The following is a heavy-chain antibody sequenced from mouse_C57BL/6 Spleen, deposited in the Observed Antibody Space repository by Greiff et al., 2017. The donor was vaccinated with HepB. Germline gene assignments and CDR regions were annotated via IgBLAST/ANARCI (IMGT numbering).Heavy chain of an antibody. CDR1: GYTFTSYW. Sequence: QVQLQQPGAELVKPGASVKLSCKASGYTFTSYWMQWVKQRPGQGLEWIGEIDPSDSYTNYNQKFKGKATLTVDTSSSTAYMQLSSLTSVDSAVYYCARRGHYDGYFYWYFDVWGTGTTVTVSS. CDR3: ARRGHYDGYFYWYFDV. J-gene: IGHJ1*03. D-gene: IGHD2-3*01. CDR2: IDPSDSYT. V-gene: IGHV1-50*01.